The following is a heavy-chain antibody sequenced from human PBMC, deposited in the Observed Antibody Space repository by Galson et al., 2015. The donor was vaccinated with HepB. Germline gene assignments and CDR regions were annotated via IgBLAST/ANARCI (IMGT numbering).Heavy chain of an antibody. CDR2: ISYDGSNK. D-gene: IGHD2-15*01. J-gene: IGHJ1*01. Sequence: SLRLSCAASGFTFSSYAMHWVRQAPGKGLEWVAVISYDGSNKYYADSVKGRFTISRDNSKNTLYLQMNSLRAEDTAVYYCARDVGYCSGGSCYSTKGYFQHWGQGTLVTVSS. V-gene: IGHV3-30-3*01. CDR1: GFTFSSYA. CDR3: ARDVGYCSGGSCYSTKGYFQH.